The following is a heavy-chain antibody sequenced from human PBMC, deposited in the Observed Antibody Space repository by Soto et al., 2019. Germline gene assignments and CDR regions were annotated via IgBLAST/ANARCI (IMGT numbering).Heavy chain of an antibody. V-gene: IGHV4-31*03. J-gene: IGHJ6*02. D-gene: IGHD2-15*01. CDR2: IYYSGST. Sequence: QVQLQESGPGLVKPSQTLSLTCTVSGGSISSGGYYWSWIRQHPGKGLEWIGYIYYSGSTYYNPSLKSRVTISVDTSKNQFSLKLSSVTAADTAVYYCARVVVVAASYYYYGMDVWGQGTTVTVSS. CDR1: GGSISSGGYY. CDR3: ARVVVVAASYYYYGMDV.